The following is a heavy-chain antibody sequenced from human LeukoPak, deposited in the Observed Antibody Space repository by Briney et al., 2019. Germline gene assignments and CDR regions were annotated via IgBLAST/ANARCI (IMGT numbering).Heavy chain of an antibody. J-gene: IGHJ4*02. CDR1: GYTFTDYY. CDR3: ATLESEGY. V-gene: IGHV1-69-2*01. Sequence: ATVKISCKVSGYTFTDYYIHWVQQAPGKGPEWMGRVDPEDHEIIYAEKFQGRVTITADTSTGTAYMQQSSLRSEDTAVYYCATLESEGYWGQGTLVTVSS. CDR2: VDPEDHEI. D-gene: IGHD3-3*01.